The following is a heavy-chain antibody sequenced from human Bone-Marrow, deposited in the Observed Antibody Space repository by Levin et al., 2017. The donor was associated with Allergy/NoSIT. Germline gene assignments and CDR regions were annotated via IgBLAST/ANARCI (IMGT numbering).Heavy chain of an antibody. CDR3: AKAGTTVMLDYSYLDV. V-gene: IGHV3-23*01. CDR1: GFIFADYA. J-gene: IGHJ6*03. D-gene: IGHD4-17*01. Sequence: GESLKISCRISGFIFADYAMNWVRQAPGRGLEWVSSLDGSSGKTHYADSVKGRFTISREYSKYTLFLQMNSLRVEDTARYYCAKAGTTVMLDYSYLDVWGEGTAVTVSS. CDR2: LDGSSGKT.